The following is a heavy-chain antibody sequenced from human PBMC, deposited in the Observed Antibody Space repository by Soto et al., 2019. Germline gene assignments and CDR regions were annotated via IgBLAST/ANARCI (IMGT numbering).Heavy chain of an antibody. J-gene: IGHJ6*02. V-gene: IGHV3-30*18. Sequence: HPWGSLSLSCASSGFTFISYGMHWVRQAPGKGLEWVAVISYDGSNKYYADSVKGRFTISRDNSKNTLYLQMNSLRAEDTAVYYCAKDLVKDSSSSMSYGMDVWGQGTTVTVS. CDR1: GFTFISYG. D-gene: IGHD6-6*01. CDR3: AKDLVKDSSSSMSYGMDV. CDR2: ISYDGSNK.